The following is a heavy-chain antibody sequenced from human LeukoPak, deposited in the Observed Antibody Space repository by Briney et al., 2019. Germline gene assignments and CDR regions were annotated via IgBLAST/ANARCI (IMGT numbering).Heavy chain of an antibody. V-gene: IGHV3-53*01. D-gene: IGHD5-18*01. Sequence: PGGSLRLSCAVSGFTVSSNYMTWVRRAPGKGLEWVSVIYSGGSIYYADSVKGRFTISRDISKNTVDLQSNSLRAEDTAVYYCASGKETSMAQGYWGQGTLVTVSS. CDR1: GFTVSSNY. CDR2: IYSGGSI. J-gene: IGHJ4*02. CDR3: ASGKETSMAQGY.